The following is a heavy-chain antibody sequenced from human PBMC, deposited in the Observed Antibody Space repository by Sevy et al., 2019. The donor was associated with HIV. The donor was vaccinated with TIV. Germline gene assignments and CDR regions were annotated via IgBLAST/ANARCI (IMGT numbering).Heavy chain of an antibody. Sequence: GGSLRLSCAASGFSFSNAWMSWVRQTPGKGLEWVSTLSFGCGKINYADSVQGRFTISRDDSKNTLYLEMNSLRVEDTAIYYCAREGCSKPHDYWGQGTLVTVSS. CDR3: AREGCSKPHDY. J-gene: IGHJ4*02. CDR2: LSFGCGKI. D-gene: IGHD3-10*02. CDR1: GFSFSNAW. V-gene: IGHV3-21*04.